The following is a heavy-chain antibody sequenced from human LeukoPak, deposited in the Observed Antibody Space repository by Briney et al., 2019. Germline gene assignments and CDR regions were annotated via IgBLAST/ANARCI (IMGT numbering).Heavy chain of an antibody. Sequence: GGSLRLSCAASGFTFSGYAMNWVRQAPGKGLEWVSLIFESGSTTKYADSVKGRFTISRDNSKNTLYLQMNSLRAEDTAVYYCAKAIRPDGINDFDHWGQGTLVTVSS. CDR3: AKAIRPDGINDFDH. V-gene: IGHV3-23*05. CDR2: IFESGSTT. CDR1: GFTFSGYA. D-gene: IGHD2-21*01. J-gene: IGHJ4*02.